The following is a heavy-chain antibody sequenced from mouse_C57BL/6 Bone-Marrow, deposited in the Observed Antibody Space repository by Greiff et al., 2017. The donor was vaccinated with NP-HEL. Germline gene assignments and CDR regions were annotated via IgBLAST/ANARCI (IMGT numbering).Heavy chain of an antibody. V-gene: IGHV1-76*01. D-gene: IGHD3-1*01. CDR3: ARGLWSYFDY. CDR2: IYPGSGNT. J-gene: IGHJ2*01. CDR1: GYTFTDYY. Sequence: QVQLQQSGAELVRPGASVKLSCKASGYTFTDYYINWVKQRPGQGLEWIARIYPGSGNTYYNEKFKGKATLTAEKSSSTAYMQLSSLTSEDSAVYFCARGLWSYFDYWGLGTTLTVSS.